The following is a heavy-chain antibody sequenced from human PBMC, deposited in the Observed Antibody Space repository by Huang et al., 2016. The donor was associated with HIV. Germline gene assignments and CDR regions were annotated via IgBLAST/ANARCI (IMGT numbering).Heavy chain of an antibody. Sequence: QVQLVESGGGVVQPGRSLRLSCAASGFIFSNYGMHWVRQDPGKGLEWVALLSYDGSNKYYTDSVKGRFSISRDNSKNTLYLQMNSLRAEDTAVYYCALKGDSSGWEYFRHWGQGTLVTVSS. J-gene: IGHJ1*01. CDR2: LSYDGSNK. CDR1: GFIFSNYG. V-gene: IGHV3-30*03. D-gene: IGHD6-19*01. CDR3: ALKGDSSGWEYFRH.